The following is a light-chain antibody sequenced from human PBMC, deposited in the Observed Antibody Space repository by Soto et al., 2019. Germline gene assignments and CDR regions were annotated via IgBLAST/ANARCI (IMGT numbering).Light chain of an antibody. V-gene: IGKV3-11*01. Sequence: EIVLTQSPATLSSSPGERATLSCRASQSVSSYLAWYQQKPGQAPRLLIYDASNRATGIPPRFSGSGSGPDFTRTISSLEPEDFAVYYCQQRSNWPHWVTFGGGTKVEVK. CDR3: QQRSNWPHWVT. J-gene: IGKJ4*01. CDR1: QSVSSY. CDR2: DAS.